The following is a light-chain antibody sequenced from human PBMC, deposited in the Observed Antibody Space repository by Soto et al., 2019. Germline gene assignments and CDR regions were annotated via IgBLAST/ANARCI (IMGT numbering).Light chain of an antibody. V-gene: IGLV2-11*01. CDR2: DVS. CDR1: SSDVGGYNY. CDR3: CSYAGIDPPNYV. Sequence: QSALTQPRSVSGSPGQSVTISCTGTSSDVGGYNYVSWYQHHPGKAPKLLIHDVSKRPSGVPDRFSGSKSGNTASLTISGLQAEDEADYFCCSYAGIDPPNYVFGTGTKVTVL. J-gene: IGLJ1*01.